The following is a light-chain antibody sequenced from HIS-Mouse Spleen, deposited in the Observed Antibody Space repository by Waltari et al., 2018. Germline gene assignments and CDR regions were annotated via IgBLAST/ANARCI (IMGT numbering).Light chain of an antibody. CDR2: GKN. V-gene: IGLV3-19*01. J-gene: IGLJ3*02. CDR3: NSRDSSGNHWV. Sequence: GQTVRITCQGDSLRSYYASWYQQKPGQAPVLVIYGKNNRPSGIPDRFSGSSSGNTASLTITGAQAEDEADYYCNSRDSSGNHWVFGGGTKLTVL. CDR1: SLRSYY.